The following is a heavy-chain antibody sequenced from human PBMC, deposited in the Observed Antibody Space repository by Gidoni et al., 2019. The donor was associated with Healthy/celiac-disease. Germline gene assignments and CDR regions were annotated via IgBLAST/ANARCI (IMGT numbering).Heavy chain of an antibody. J-gene: IGHJ4*02. CDR3: AAALVDEVEGDY. D-gene: IGHD6-6*01. CDR2: ISSSGSTI. Sequence: QVQLVESGGGLVKPGGSLRLSCAASGFTFSDYYMSWIRQAPGKGLEWVSYISSSGSTIYYAESGKGRVTISRDNAKNSLYLQMNSLRAEDTAVYYCAAALVDEVEGDYWGQGTLVTVSS. CDR1: GFTFSDYY. V-gene: IGHV3-11*01.